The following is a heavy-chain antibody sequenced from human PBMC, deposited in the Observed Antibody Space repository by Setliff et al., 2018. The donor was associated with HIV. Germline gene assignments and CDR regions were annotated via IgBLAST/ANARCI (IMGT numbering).Heavy chain of an antibody. CDR3: GRGRSSWYNTAPYYFDL. V-gene: IGHV4-30-4*08. CDR2: FSYIDEPYINYLE. Sequence: SETLSLTCTVSGVSVRGGDHWSWIRQPPGKGLEWIGYFSYIDEPYINYLEYFNPSLKSRLAFSLDKSQNQFSLTLTSVTAADTAVYFCGRGRSSWYNTAPYYFDLWGQGALVTVSS. J-gene: IGHJ4*02. CDR1: GVSVRGGDH. D-gene: IGHD1-1*01.